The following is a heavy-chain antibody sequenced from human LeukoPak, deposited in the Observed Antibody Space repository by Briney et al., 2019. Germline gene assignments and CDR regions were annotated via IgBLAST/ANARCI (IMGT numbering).Heavy chain of an antibody. Sequence: GGSLRLSCAASGFTFSSYWMSWVRQAPGKGLEWVANIKQDGSEKYYVDSVKGRFTISRDNAKNSPYLQMNSLRAEDTAVYYCARDDYYDSSGYGYWGQGTLVTVSS. CDR3: ARDDYYDSSGYGY. D-gene: IGHD3-22*01. V-gene: IGHV3-7*01. J-gene: IGHJ4*02. CDR1: GFTFSSYW. CDR2: IKQDGSEK.